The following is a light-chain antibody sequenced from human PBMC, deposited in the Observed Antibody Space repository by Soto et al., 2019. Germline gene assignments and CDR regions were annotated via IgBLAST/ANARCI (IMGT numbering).Light chain of an antibody. Sequence: EIVLTQSPGTLSLSPGDRATLSCRASQSLSNNYLAWYQQKSGQAPRLLIYGASRRATDIPDSFSGSGYGADFTLTITRLEPADFAVYFCQQYATFPRTFGRGTKVE. CDR2: GAS. J-gene: IGKJ4*02. CDR1: QSLSNNY. V-gene: IGKV3-20*01. CDR3: QQYATFPRT.